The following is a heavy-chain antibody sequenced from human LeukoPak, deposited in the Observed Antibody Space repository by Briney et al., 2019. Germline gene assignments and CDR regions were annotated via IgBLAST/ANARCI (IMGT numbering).Heavy chain of an antibody. CDR3: IRSRYYDSSGYYFDD. CDR2: IRSKAYGGTT. CDR1: GFTFGDYA. J-gene: IGHJ4*02. V-gene: IGHV3-49*04. Sequence: GGSLRLSCTASGFTFGDYAMSWVRQAPGKGLEWVGFIRSKAYGGTTEYAASVKGRFTISRDDSKSIAYLQMNSLKTEDTAVYYCIRSRYYDSSGYYFDDWGQGTLVTVSS. D-gene: IGHD3-22*01.